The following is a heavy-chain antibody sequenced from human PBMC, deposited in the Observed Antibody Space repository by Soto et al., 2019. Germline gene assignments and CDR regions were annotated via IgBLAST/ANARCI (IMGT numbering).Heavy chain of an antibody. CDR3: ERDKRAYGDRDAFDI. CDR1: GYTFTSYA. J-gene: IGHJ3*02. CDR2: INAGNGNT. D-gene: IGHD4-17*01. V-gene: IGHV1-3*01. Sequence: ASVKVSCKASGYTFTSYAMHWVRQAPGQRLEWMGWINAGNGNTKYSQKFQGRVTITRDTSASTAYMELSSLRSEDTAVYYWERDKRAYGDRDAFDIWGQGTMVTVSS.